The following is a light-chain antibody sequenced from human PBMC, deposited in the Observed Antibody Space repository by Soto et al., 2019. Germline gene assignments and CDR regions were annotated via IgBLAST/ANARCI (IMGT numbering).Light chain of an antibody. CDR1: QRISCS. J-gene: IGKJ3*01. CDR3: QESISNLGT. CDR2: AAS. Sequence: DIQMTQSPSSLSASVGESVTFTCRAIQRISCSLNRFQQKPGKAPKVLIYAASSLPSGVPSRFSGSGSGTEFTLAINSLQREDFATIYCQESISNLGTFGPGPTGHIK. V-gene: IGKV1-39*01.